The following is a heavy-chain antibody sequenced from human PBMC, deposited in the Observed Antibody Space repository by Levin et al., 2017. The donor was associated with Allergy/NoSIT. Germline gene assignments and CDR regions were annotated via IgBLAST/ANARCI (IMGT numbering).Heavy chain of an antibody. J-gene: IGHJ5*02. Sequence: GGSLRLSCAASGFTFSSYWMSWVRQAPGKGLEWVANIKQDGSEKYYVDSVKGRFTISRDNAKNSLYLQMNSLRAEDTAVYYCARGPHYYDSSGYYRVVRGVWFDPWGQGTLVTVSS. CDR2: IKQDGSEK. CDR3: ARGPHYYDSSGYYRVVRGVWFDP. D-gene: IGHD3-22*01. CDR1: GFTFSSYW. V-gene: IGHV3-7*01.